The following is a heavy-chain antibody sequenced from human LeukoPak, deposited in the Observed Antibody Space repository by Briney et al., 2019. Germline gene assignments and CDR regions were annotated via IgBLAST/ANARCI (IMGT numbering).Heavy chain of an antibody. Sequence: ASVKVSCKASGYTFTSYGISWVRQAPGQGLEWMGWISAYNGNTNYAQKLQGRVTMTTDTSTSTAYVELRSLRSDDTAVYYCARAPPDYYDSSGYYFFDYWGQGTLVTVSS. V-gene: IGHV1-18*01. CDR1: GYTFTSYG. CDR3: ARAPPDYYDSSGYYFFDY. J-gene: IGHJ4*02. D-gene: IGHD3-22*01. CDR2: ISAYNGNT.